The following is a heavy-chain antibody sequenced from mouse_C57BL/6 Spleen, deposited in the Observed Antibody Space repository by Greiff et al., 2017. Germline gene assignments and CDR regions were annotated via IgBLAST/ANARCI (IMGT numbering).Heavy chain of an antibody. V-gene: IGHV1-22*01. CDR3: AKLGRLFDY. Sequence: FHLKEPEPELVKPGASVKMSCKASGYTFPDYNLHWVKQSHGKSLEWIGYITPTNGGPSYNQKFKGKATLTVNKSSSTAYMELRSLTSEDSAVYYCAKLGRLFDYWGQGTTLTVSS. D-gene: IGHD4-1*01. CDR1: GYTFPDYN. CDR2: ITPTNGGP. J-gene: IGHJ2*01.